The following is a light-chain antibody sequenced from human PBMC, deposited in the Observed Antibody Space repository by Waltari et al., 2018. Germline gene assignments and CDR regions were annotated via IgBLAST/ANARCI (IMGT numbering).Light chain of an antibody. V-gene: IGKV3-20*01. CDR3: QQYVSSPVT. Sequence: EIVLTQSPGPLSLSPGERATLSCRVSQSVSSTYLAWYQQIAGQAPRLLIYGSSTRATGIPDRFSGSGSGTEFTLTISRLEPEDFAVYYCQQYVSSPVTFGGGTKVEIK. CDR1: QSVSSTY. J-gene: IGKJ4*01. CDR2: GSS.